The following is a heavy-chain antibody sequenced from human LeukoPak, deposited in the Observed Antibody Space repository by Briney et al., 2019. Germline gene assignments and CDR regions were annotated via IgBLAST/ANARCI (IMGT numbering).Heavy chain of an antibody. CDR3: VRDYSNFVQGD. Sequence: SETLSLTCTVSGDSISSSHYYWGWIRQSPGKGLEWIGSIYSGGETHYNPSLNSRVTIFLDTSKNRFSLNLISVTATDTAVYYCVRDYSNFVQGDWGQGTLVAVSS. D-gene: IGHD4-11*01. J-gene: IGHJ4*02. CDR1: GDSISSSHYY. V-gene: IGHV4-39*02. CDR2: IYSGGET.